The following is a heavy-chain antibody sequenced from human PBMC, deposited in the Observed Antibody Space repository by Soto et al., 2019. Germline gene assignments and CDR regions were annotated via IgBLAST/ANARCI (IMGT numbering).Heavy chain of an antibody. V-gene: IGHV5-51*01. Sequence: PGGSLKTSCRGSGYTFTFYWIGRVPPMPGKGLEWMGIIYPSDSYTRYSRSFQGQVTISADQSINTASLQWESLKASDTDIYYSARPATAVAYHFDLWGQGTPVTVS. CDR1: GYTFTFYW. J-gene: IGHJ4*02. D-gene: IGHD2-2*01. CDR2: IYPSDSYT. CDR3: ARPATAVAYHFDL.